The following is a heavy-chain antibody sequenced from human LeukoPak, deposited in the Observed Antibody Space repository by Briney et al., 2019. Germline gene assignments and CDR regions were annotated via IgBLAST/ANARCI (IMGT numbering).Heavy chain of an antibody. D-gene: IGHD4-23*01. CDR2: IYHSGST. CDR1: GGSITSTYW. V-gene: IGHV4-4*02. Sequence: SETLSLTCAVTGGSITSTYWWTWVRQPPGKGLEWIGEIYHSGSTNYNSSLKSRVTISVDKSKNQFSLKLSSVNAADTAVYYCARSGGNSDVDDWGQGTLVTVSS. CDR3: ARSGGNSDVDD. J-gene: IGHJ4*02.